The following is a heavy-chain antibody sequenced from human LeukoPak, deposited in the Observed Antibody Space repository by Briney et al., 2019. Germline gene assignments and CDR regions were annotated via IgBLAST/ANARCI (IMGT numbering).Heavy chain of an antibody. CDR2: IHHSKSS. Sequence: GSLRLSCAASGLTFSRYWMTWVRQPPGKGLEWIGEIHHSKSSNYYPSLKSRVTISVDKSKNQFSLELNSVTAADTAVYYCARGGDWLFDYWGQGILVTVSS. V-gene: IGHV4-4*02. CDR1: GLTFSRYW. D-gene: IGHD2-21*02. CDR3: ARGGDWLFDY. J-gene: IGHJ4*02.